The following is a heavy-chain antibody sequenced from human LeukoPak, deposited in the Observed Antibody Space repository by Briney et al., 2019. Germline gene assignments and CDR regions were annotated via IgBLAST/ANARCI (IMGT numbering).Heavy chain of an antibody. Sequence: SGGSLRLSCAASGFAFTSHGMHWVRQAPGKGLEWVSVIWFDGSTQYYTDSVKGRFTISRDNSKNTLFLQMHSLRDEDTAVYYCVRDPQIDWSRPSPLSWGQGTLVTVSS. CDR3: VRDPQIDWSRPSPLS. D-gene: IGHD3-9*01. J-gene: IGHJ5*02. CDR1: GFAFTSHG. V-gene: IGHV3-33*01. CDR2: IWFDGSTQ.